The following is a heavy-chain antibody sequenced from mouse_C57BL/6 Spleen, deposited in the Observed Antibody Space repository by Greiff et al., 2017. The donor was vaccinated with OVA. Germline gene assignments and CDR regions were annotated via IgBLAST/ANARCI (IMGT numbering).Heavy chain of an antibody. CDR1: GFTFSDYG. D-gene: IGHD4-1*01. CDR2: ISSGSSTI. V-gene: IGHV5-17*01. Sequence: EVKLVESGGGLVKPGGSLKLSCAASGFTFSDYGMHWVRQAPEKGLEWVAYISSGSSTIYYADTVKGRFTISRDKAKNTLFLQMTSLRSEDTAMYYCARPGTKWYFDVWGTGTTVTVSS. CDR3: ARPGTKWYFDV. J-gene: IGHJ1*03.